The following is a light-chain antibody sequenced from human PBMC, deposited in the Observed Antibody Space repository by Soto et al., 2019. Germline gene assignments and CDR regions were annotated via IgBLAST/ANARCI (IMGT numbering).Light chain of an antibody. CDR2: DAS. Sequence: DIQMTQSPSTLSASVGDRVTITCRASQSINSWLAWYQQRPGRAPKLLIYDASNLESGVPSRFSGFGSETEFTLTISSLQPDDFATYYCQQYKSFPWTFGQGTKVDIK. CDR3: QQYKSFPWT. J-gene: IGKJ1*01. CDR1: QSINSW. V-gene: IGKV1-5*01.